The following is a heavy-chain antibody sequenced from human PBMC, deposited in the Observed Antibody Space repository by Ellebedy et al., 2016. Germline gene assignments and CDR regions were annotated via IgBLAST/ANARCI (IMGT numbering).Heavy chain of an antibody. V-gene: IGHV1-69*04. D-gene: IGHD3-3*01. CDR2: IIPILAIA. J-gene: IGHJ4*02. Sequence: ASVKVSCKASGYTFTGYGISWVRQAPGQGLECMGRIIPILAIANYAQKFQGRVTITADKSTSSAYMELSSLRSDDTAVYYCARGELDFWSGYRNWGQGTLVTVSS. CDR1: GYTFTGYG. CDR3: ARGELDFWSGYRN.